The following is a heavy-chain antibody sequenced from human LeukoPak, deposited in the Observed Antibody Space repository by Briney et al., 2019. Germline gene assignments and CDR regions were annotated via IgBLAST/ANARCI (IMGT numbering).Heavy chain of an antibody. V-gene: IGHV3-23*01. Sequence: PGGSLRLSCAASGFTFSSYGMSWVRQAPGKGLEWVSAISGSGSSTYYAASVKGRFTISRDNSKNTLYLQMNSLRAEDTAVYYCAKRIQSAMATGYWGQGTLVTVSS. CDR2: ISGSGSST. CDR3: AKRIQSAMATGY. D-gene: IGHD5-18*01. CDR1: GFTFSSYG. J-gene: IGHJ4*02.